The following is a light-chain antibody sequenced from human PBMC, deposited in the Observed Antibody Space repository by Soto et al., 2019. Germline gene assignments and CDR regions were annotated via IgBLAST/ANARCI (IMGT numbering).Light chain of an antibody. CDR1: QSLITRY. V-gene: IGKV3-20*01. CDR3: QQYGTSPT. J-gene: IGKJ5*01. Sequence: EIVLTQSPGTLSLFPGERATLSCRASQSLITRYLAWYQQKPGQAPRLLIYGASSRATGIPERFSCSGSGTDVTLTISRLEPEDFAVYSCQQYGTSPTFGQGTRLEIK. CDR2: GAS.